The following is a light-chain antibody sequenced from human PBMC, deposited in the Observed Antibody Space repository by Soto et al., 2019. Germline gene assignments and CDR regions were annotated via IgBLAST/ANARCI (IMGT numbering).Light chain of an antibody. CDR3: QQYTRWPPLT. V-gene: IGKV3-15*01. Sequence: IVITQYQSSLSLSPFERFTLSCRARQSISTELAWYQQKPGQPPRLLIYGASTRATGIPARFSGSGSGTEFTLTISYLQSEDFAVYYCQQYTRWPPLTFGGGTKLDIK. CDR1: QSISTE. J-gene: IGKJ4*01. CDR2: GAS.